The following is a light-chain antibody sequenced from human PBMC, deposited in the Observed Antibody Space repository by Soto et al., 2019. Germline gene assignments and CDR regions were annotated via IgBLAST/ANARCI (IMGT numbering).Light chain of an antibody. CDR1: QSVSSN. J-gene: IGKJ5*01. CDR2: GAS. Sequence: EIVMSQSPATLSVSPGERATLSCRASQSVSSNLAWYQQKPGQAPRLLIYGASIRATGIPARFSGSGSGTEFSLTISSLQSEDFAVYYCQPYDNWPPITFGQGTRLEI. CDR3: QPYDNWPPIT. V-gene: IGKV3-15*01.